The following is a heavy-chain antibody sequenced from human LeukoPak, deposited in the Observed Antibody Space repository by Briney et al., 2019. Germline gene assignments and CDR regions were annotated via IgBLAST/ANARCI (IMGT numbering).Heavy chain of an antibody. CDR2: IYYSGST. CDR3: ARHHVYYDILTGLDWFDP. Sequence: SETLSLTCTVSGGSISSSSYYWGWIRQPPGKGLEWIGSIYYSGSTYYNPSLKSRVTISVDTSKNQFSLKLSSVTAADTAAYYCARHHVYYDILTGLDWFDPWGQGTLVTVSS. CDR1: GGSISSSSYY. D-gene: IGHD3-9*01. J-gene: IGHJ5*02. V-gene: IGHV4-39*01.